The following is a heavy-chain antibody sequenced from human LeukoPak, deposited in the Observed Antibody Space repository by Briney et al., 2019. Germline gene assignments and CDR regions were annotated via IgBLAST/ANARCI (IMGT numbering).Heavy chain of an antibody. Sequence: ASVKVSCKTSGYTFTDYYMHWVRQAPGQGLEWMVWISPKRGDTKYAQKFQVRVTMTRDTSISTAYMELSSLRSDDTAVYYCARGVATSRTSSFDYWGQGTLVTVSS. CDR1: GYTFTDYY. J-gene: IGHJ4*02. V-gene: IGHV1-2*02. CDR3: ARGVATSRTSSFDY. D-gene: IGHD5-12*01. CDR2: ISPKRGDT.